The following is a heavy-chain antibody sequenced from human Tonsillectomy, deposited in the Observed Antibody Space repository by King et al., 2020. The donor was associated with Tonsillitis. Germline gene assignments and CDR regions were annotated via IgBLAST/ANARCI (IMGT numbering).Heavy chain of an antibody. V-gene: IGHV5-51*03. CDR2: IYPVDSDT. J-gene: IGHJ2*01. Sequence: VQLVESGAEVKKPGESLKISCKGSGYSFTSYWIGWVRQRPGKGLEWMGIIYPVDSDTRDSPSFQGQGTISADKSICTAYLQWSSLKASDTAMYYCARRVGLYSGYDYLYFDLWGRGTLVTVSS. D-gene: IGHD5-12*01. CDR3: ARRVGLYSGYDYLYFDL. CDR1: GYSFTSYW.